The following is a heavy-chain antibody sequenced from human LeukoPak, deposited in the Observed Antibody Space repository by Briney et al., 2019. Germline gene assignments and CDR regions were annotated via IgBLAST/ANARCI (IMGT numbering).Heavy chain of an antibody. CDR3: ARGKAYDSSGYYYDFPDY. CDR2: INHSGST. Sequence: SETLSLTCAVYSGSFSGYYWSWIRQPPGKGLEWIGEINHSGSTNYNPSLKSRVTISVDTSKNQFSLKLSSVTAADTAVYYCARGKAYDSSGYYYDFPDYWGQGTLVTVSS. D-gene: IGHD3-22*01. CDR1: SGSFSGYY. J-gene: IGHJ4*02. V-gene: IGHV4-34*01.